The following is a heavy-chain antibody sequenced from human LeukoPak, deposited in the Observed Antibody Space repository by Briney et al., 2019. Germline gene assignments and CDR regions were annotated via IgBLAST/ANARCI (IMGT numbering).Heavy chain of an antibody. V-gene: IGHV1-46*01. CDR3: ARVAAEVVGVPGAIGFGWLRRDYYYMDV. D-gene: IGHD2-2*02. CDR1: GYTFTSYY. J-gene: IGHJ6*03. Sequence: ASVKVSCKASGYTFTSYYMHWVRQAPGQGLEWMGIINPSGGSTSYAQKFQGRVTMTRDMSTSTVYMELSSLRSGDTAVYYCARVAAEVVGVPGAIGFGWLRRDYYYMDVWGKGTTVTVSS. CDR2: INPSGGST.